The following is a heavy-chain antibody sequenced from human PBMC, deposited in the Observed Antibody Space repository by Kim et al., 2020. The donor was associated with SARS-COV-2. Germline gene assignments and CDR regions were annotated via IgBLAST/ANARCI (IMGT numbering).Heavy chain of an antibody. Sequence: DSVKGRFTISRDNAKNSRYLQMNSLRAEDTAVYYCARYTVTTDYYYGMDVWGQGTTVTVSS. V-gene: IGHV3-21*01. J-gene: IGHJ6*02. CDR3: ARYTVTTDYYYGMDV. D-gene: IGHD4-17*01.